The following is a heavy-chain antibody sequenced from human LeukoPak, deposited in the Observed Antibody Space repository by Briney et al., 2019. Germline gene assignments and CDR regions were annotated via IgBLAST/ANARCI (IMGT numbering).Heavy chain of an antibody. J-gene: IGHJ4*02. Sequence: GRSLRLSCAASGFTFSSYGMHWVRQAPGKGLEWVAVIWYDGSNKYYADSVEGRFTISRDNSKNTLYLQMNSLRAEDTAVYYCARDALRLGGGYYFDYWGQGTLVTVSS. CDR3: ARDALRLGGGYYFDY. V-gene: IGHV3-33*01. D-gene: IGHD1-26*01. CDR1: GFTFSSYG. CDR2: IWYDGSNK.